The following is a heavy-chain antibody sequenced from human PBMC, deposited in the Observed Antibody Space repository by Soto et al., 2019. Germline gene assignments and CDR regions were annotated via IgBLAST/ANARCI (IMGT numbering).Heavy chain of an antibody. D-gene: IGHD2-8*01. CDR2: IYYSGST. V-gene: IGHV4-39*01. J-gene: IGHJ3*02. CDR3: ARIGRCNNGVCRGVNAFDI. Sequence: QLQLQESGPGLVKPSETLSLTCTVSGDSISSSSYYWAWIRQPPGKGLEWIGSIYYSGSTFYNPSLNSRVTISMDTSKNQFSLKLSSVTATDTAVHYCARIGRCNNGVCRGVNAFDIWGQGTMVTVSS. CDR1: GDSISSSSYY.